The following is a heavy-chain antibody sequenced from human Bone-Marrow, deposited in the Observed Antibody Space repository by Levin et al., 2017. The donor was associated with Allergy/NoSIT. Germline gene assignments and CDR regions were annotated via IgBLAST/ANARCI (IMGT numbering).Heavy chain of an antibody. D-gene: IGHD3-10*01. CDR2: IFPDDSDT. V-gene: IGHV5-51*01. J-gene: IGHJ4*02. CDR1: GYSFASYW. CDR3: VRGYGSGTYYSYFDY. Sequence: GGSLRLSCKGSGYSFASYWIGWVRQMPGKGLEWMGVIFPDDSDTMYSPSFRGQVIISADKSINTAYLHWSSLKASDTAMYYCVRGYGSGTYYSYFDYWGQGTLVAVSS.